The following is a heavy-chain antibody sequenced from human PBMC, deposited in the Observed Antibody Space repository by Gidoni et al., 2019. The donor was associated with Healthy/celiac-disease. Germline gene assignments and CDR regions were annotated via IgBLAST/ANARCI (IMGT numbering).Heavy chain of an antibody. CDR3: ARDVSDYVWGSYRIKYGLYY. V-gene: IGHV3-30*04. J-gene: IGHJ4*02. D-gene: IGHD3-16*02. CDR1: GITLSRSA. CDR2: VSYHGINR. Sequence: QVQLVEYGGGVVQPGRSLRLSCADSGITLSRSAMHWVRQAPGKGQEGLSVVSYHGINRYYAVAVKGRFTISRDNSKNSLYLQMNSLRAEDTAVYYCARDVSDYVWGSYRIKYGLYYWGQGPLVTVSS.